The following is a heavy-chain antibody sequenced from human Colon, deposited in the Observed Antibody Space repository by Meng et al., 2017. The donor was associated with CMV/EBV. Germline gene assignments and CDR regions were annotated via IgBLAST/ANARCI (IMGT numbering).Heavy chain of an antibody. Sequence: TTLTESCSPLVPPTQTLTLTVPFAGFPLRTNGGGVGWIRHPPGNALEWLALIYWDDDKRYSPSLKSRLTLTQDTSKNQVVLTMTNMDPVDTATYYCAHRMGRIAARVFDYWGQGTLVTVSS. V-gene: IGHV2-5*02. CDR2: IYWDDDK. CDR1: GFPLRTNGGG. CDR3: AHRMGRIAARVFDY. J-gene: IGHJ4*02. D-gene: IGHD6-6*01.